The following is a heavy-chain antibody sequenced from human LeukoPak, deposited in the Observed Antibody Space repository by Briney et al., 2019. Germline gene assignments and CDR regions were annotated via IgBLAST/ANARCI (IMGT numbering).Heavy chain of an antibody. J-gene: IGHJ4*02. Sequence: GGSLRLSCAASGFNFDGYVMSWVRQAPGKGLEWVSGINWNGGSRGYADSVKGRFTISRDNAKNSLYLQMNSLRAEDTALYYCARSRHSYDSSGFPHYWGQGTLVTVSS. CDR1: GFNFDGYV. CDR3: ARSRHSYDSSGFPHY. D-gene: IGHD3-22*01. V-gene: IGHV3-20*04. CDR2: INWNGGSR.